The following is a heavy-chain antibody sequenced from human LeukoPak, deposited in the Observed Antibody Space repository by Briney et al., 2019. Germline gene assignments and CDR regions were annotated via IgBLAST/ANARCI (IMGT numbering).Heavy chain of an antibody. D-gene: IGHD3-10*01. V-gene: IGHV1-69*02. Sequence: SVKVSCKASGGTFSSYTISWVRQAPGQGLEWMGRIIPILGIANYAQKFQGRVTITADKPTSTAYMELSSLRSEDTAVYYCARAEEGNYYGMDVWGQGTTVTVSS. CDR3: ARAEEGNYYGMDV. J-gene: IGHJ6*02. CDR1: GGTFSSYT. CDR2: IIPILGIA.